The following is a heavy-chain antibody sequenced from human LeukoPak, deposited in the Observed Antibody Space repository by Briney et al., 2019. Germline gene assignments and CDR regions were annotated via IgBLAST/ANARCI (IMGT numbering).Heavy chain of an antibody. J-gene: IGHJ5*02. CDR2: ISGSGGST. D-gene: IGHD1-26*01. CDR3: AKGGVGATNNWFDP. CDR1: GFTFSSYA. Sequence: PGGSLRLSCAASGFTFSSYAMSWVRQAPGKGLEWVSAISGSGGSTYYADSVKGRFTISRDNSKNTLYLQVNSLRAEDTAVYYCAKGGVGATNNWFDPWGQGTLVTVSS. V-gene: IGHV3-23*01.